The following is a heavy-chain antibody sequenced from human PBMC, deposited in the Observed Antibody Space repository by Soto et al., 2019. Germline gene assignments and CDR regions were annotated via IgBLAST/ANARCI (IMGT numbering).Heavy chain of an antibody. J-gene: IGHJ6*03. CDR3: ARLGPYGYYYMDV. V-gene: IGHV4-59*08. CDR1: GGSISSYY. D-gene: IGHD3-10*01. Sequence: SETLSLTCTVSGGSISSYYWSWIRQPPGKGLEWIGYIYYSGSTNYNPSLKGRVTISVDTSKNQFSLKLSSVTAADTAVYYCARLGPYGYYYMDVWGKGTTVTVSS. CDR2: IYYSGST.